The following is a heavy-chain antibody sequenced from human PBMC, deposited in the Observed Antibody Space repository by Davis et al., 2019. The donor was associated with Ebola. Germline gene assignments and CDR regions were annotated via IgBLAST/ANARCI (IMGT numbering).Heavy chain of an antibody. CDR3: ARFSVIAPSLNYYYYMDV. D-gene: IGHD2-21*01. Sequence: MPSETLSLTCTVSGASISSYYWSWIRQPPGKELEWIGNIYYTGSTNYSPSLESRVTISVDTSKSQFSLKLSSVTAADTAVYYCARFSVIAPSLNYYYYMDVWGKGTTVTVSS. CDR2: IYYTGST. J-gene: IGHJ6*03. CDR1: GASISSYY. V-gene: IGHV4-59*12.